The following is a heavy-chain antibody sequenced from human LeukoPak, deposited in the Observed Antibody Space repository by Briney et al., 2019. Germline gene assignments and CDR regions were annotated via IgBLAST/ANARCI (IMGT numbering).Heavy chain of an antibody. CDR1: GYSFTAYY. Sequence: ASVNVSCKASGYSFTAYYIFWVRQAPGQGLEWMGWIKPSSGDAKSAQKFQDRVTITRDSSINTVYMEVTRLTSGDTALYYCVRGGSGWFYNSLDPWGQGTLVTVSS. J-gene: IGHJ5*02. V-gene: IGHV1-2*02. D-gene: IGHD6-19*01. CDR3: VRGGSGWFYNSLDP. CDR2: IKPSSGDA.